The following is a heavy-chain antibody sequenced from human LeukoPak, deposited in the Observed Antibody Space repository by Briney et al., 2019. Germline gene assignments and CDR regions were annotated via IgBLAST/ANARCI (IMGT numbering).Heavy chain of an antibody. V-gene: IGHV3-72*01. CDR3: ARDKRVLSYYYGMDV. CDR2: TRNKANSYTT. Sequence: GGSLRLSCAASGFTFSDHYMDWVRQAPGKGLEWVGRTRNKANSYTTEYAASVKGRFTISRDDSKNSLYLQMNSLKTEDTAVYYWARDKRVLSYYYGMDVWGQGTLVAVSS. CDR1: GFTFSDHY. J-gene: IGHJ6*02. D-gene: IGHD2-8*01.